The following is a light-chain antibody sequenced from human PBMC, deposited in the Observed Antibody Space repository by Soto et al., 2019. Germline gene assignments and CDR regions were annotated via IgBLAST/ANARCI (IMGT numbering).Light chain of an antibody. V-gene: IGKV1-5*03. CDR1: QSIITW. Sequence: DIHMTQSPSTLSASVGDRVTITCRASQSIITWLAWYQQKPGKAPKLLIYKAINLQSGVPSRFSGSGSGTEFSLTISGLQPDDFATYYCQRYNDFQYVFGQGTKLEMK. CDR2: KAI. CDR3: QRYNDFQYV. J-gene: IGKJ2*01.